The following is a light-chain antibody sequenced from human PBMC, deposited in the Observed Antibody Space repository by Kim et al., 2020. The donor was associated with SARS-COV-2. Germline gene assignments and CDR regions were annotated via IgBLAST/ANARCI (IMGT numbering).Light chain of an antibody. CDR2: SNN. CDR3: AAWDDSLNGPYV. J-gene: IGLJ1*01. V-gene: IGLV1-44*01. CDR1: SSNIGSNT. Sequence: QWVTISCSGSSSNIGSNTVNWYQQLPGTAPKLLIYSNNQRPSGVPDRFSGSKSGTSASLAISGLQSEDEADYYCAAWDDSLNGPYVFGTGTKVTVL.